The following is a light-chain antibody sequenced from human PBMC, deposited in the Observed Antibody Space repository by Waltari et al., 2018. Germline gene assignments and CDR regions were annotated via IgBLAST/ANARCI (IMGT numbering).Light chain of an antibody. CDR3: HQYGSLPWT. CDR1: ENVPAGY. V-gene: IGKV3-20*01. J-gene: IGKJ1*01. CDR2: GVS. Sequence: IVLTQSPGTLSLSPGERANLSCRASENVPAGYVAWYQQKPGQSPRLLMYGVSNRATGIPDRFSGSESGTDFTLIVSRLEPEDFAVYYCHQYGSLPWTFGQGTRVDIK.